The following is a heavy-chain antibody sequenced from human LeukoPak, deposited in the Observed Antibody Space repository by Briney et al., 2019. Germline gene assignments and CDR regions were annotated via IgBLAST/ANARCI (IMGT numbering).Heavy chain of an antibody. D-gene: IGHD3-10*02. J-gene: IGHJ6*04. CDR1: GFTFSNFE. CDR2: ISSSGSTI. V-gene: IGHV3-48*03. CDR3: AELGITMIGGV. Sequence: PGGSLRLSCAASGFTFSNFEMNWVRQAPGKGLEWVSYISSSGSTIYYTDSVKGRFTVSRDNAKNSLYLQMNSLRAEDTAVYYCAELGITMIGGVWGKGTTVTISS.